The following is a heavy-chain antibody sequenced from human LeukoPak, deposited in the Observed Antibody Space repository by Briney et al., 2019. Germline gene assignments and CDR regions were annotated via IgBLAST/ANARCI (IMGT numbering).Heavy chain of an antibody. J-gene: IGHJ4*02. V-gene: IGHV3-53*01. CDR2: IYSGGST. D-gene: IGHD6-25*01. Sequence: GGSLRLSRAASGFTVSSNYMSWVRQAPGKGLEWVSIIYSGGSTFYADSVKGRFTISRDNAKNSLYLQMNSLRAEDTAVYYCARGRAACDYWGQGTLVTVSS. CDR3: ARGRAACDY. CDR1: GFTVSSNY.